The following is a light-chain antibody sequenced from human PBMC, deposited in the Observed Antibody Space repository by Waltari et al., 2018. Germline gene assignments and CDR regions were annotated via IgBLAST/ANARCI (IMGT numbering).Light chain of an antibody. CDR1: RSVSIY. Sequence: DIQMTQASSSLSASVGDRVNITCRASRSVSIYLNWYQQKPGKAPNLLIYAAAALQTGVPSRVSGSGSGTDFTLTITNLQPEDFVVYYCQQTYDTPLTFGAGTKVQLK. CDR3: QQTYDTPLT. J-gene: IGKJ4*01. CDR2: AAA. V-gene: IGKV1-39*01.